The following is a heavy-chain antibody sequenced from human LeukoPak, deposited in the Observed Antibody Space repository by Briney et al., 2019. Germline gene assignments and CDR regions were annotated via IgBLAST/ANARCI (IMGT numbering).Heavy chain of an antibody. CDR3: ARAGQDITIYYYYYGMDV. CDR2: IIPIFYTP. V-gene: IGHV1-69*13. J-gene: IGHJ6*02. Sequence: GASVKVSCKASGGTFSSYAISWVRQAPGQGLEWMGGIIPIFYTPNYAQQFQGRVTITADASTSTAYMELSSLRSEDTAVYYCARAGQDITIYYYYYGMDVWGQGTTVTVSS. D-gene: IGHD3-9*01. CDR1: GGTFSSYA.